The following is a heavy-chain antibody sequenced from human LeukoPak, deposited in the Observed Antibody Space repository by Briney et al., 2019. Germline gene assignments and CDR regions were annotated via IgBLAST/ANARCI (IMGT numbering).Heavy chain of an antibody. CDR2: FDPEDGET. J-gene: IGHJ4*02. Sequence: ASVKVSCKVSGYTLTELSMHWVRQAPGKGLEWMGGFDPEDGETIYAQKFQGRVTMTEDTSTSTAYMELRSLRSDDTAVYYCARDLNSISSGWYTDYWGQGTLVTVSS. CDR1: GYTLTELS. CDR3: ARDLNSISSGWYTDY. V-gene: IGHV1-24*01. D-gene: IGHD6-19*01.